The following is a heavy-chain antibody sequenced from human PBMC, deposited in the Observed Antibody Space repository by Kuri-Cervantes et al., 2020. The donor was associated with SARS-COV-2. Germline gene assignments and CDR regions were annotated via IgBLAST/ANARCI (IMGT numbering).Heavy chain of an antibody. D-gene: IGHD3-10*01. J-gene: IGHJ5*02. Sequence: GSLRLSCTVSGDSITIYYWSWIRQSPGKGLEWIGYISETGGTNYNPSLKSRVTMSVDISKNQFSLKMNSVNAADTAVYYCARGTTPVYVSGPLWFHLDLWGQETLVTVSS. V-gene: IGHV4-59*01. CDR3: ARGTTPVYVSGPLWFHLDL. CDR2: ISETGGT. CDR1: GDSITIYY.